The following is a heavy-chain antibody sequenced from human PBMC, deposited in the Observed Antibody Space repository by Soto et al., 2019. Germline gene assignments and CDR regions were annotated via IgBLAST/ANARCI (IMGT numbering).Heavy chain of an antibody. Sequence: GGSLRLSCAASGFTFSSYAMSWVRQAPGKGLEWVSAISGSGGSTYYADSVKGRFTISRDNSKNTLYLQMNSLRAEDTAVYYCAKPFGNSYILAVFSYWGQGTLVTVSS. CDR3: AKPFGNSYILAVFSY. D-gene: IGHD3-9*01. J-gene: IGHJ4*02. CDR2: ISGSGGST. CDR1: GFTFSSYA. V-gene: IGHV3-23*01.